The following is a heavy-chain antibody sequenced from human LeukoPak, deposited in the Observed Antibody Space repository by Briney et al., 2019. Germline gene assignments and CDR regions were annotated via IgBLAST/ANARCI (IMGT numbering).Heavy chain of an antibody. V-gene: IGHV4-39*01. Sequence: SETLSLTCTVSGGPISSSGKYGAWIRQPPGKGLEWMGSMFYSGTNYYNPSIKSRATISMETSKNQFSLKLSSVTAADTAVYYCVSYCSGGRCDDWGQGTLVTVSS. J-gene: IGHJ4*02. CDR3: VSYCSGGRCDD. CDR1: GGPISSSGKY. CDR2: MFYSGTN. D-gene: IGHD2-15*01.